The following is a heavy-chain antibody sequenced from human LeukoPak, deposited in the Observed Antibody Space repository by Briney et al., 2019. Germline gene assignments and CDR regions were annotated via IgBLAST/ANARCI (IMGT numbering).Heavy chain of an antibody. CDR2: ISGSGGTT. D-gene: IGHD3-10*01. J-gene: IGHJ3*02. CDR1: GFTFNTYA. Sequence: GGSLRLSCAASGFTFNTYAMSWVRQAPGKALEWVSDISGSGGTTYYTDSVKGRFTISRDNSKNTLYLQMNSLRAEDTALYYCARSIYASGTYYAFDIWGQGTMVTVSS. CDR3: ARSIYASGTYYAFDI. V-gene: IGHV3-23*01.